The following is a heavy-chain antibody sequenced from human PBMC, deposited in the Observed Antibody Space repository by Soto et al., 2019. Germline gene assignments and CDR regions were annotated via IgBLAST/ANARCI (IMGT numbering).Heavy chain of an antibody. CDR1: GGSISSGGYS. D-gene: IGHD4-17*01. V-gene: IGHV4-61*08. CDR3: ARDPRIYSDPYYFDY. J-gene: IGHJ4*02. CDR2: IYYYGNT. Sequence: SETLSLTCAVSGGSISSGGYSWSWIRQPPGKGLEWIGYIYYYGNTNYNPSLKSRVTISVDTSKNQFSLKLSSVTAADTAVYYCARDPRIYSDPYYFDYWGQGTLVTVSS.